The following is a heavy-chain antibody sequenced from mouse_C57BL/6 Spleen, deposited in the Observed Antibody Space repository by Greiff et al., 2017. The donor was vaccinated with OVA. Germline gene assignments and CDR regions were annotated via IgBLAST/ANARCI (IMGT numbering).Heavy chain of an antibody. D-gene: IGHD1-1*01. J-gene: IGHJ2*01. V-gene: IGHV1-52*01. CDR2: IDPSDSET. CDR3: ARGRTTVGGY. CDR1: GYTFTSYW. Sequence: QVQLQQPGAEPVRPGSSVKLSCKASGYTFTSYWMHWVKQRPIQGLEWIGNIDPSDSETHYNQKFKDKATLTVDKSSSTAYMQLSSLTSEDSAVYYCARGRTTVGGYWGQGTTLTVSS.